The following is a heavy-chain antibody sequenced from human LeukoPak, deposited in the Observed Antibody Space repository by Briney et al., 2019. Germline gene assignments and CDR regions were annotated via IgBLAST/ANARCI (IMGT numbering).Heavy chain of an antibody. D-gene: IGHD3-9*01. V-gene: IGHV4-39*07. J-gene: IGHJ5*02. CDR1: GDSIRSYSYY. CDR3: ARAGYDILTGPYENPNWFDP. CDR2: IYYSGST. Sequence: PSETLSLTCTVSGDSIRSYSYYWGWIRQPPGKGLEWIGSIYYSGSTNYSPSLKSRVAISIDTSKNQFSLKLSSVTAADTAVYYCARAGYDILTGPYENPNWFDPWGQGTLVTVSS.